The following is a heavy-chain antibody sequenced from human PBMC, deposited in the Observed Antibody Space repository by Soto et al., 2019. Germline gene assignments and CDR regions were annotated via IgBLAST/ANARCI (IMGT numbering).Heavy chain of an antibody. Sequence: SETLSLTCSVSGYLISSGYYWGWVRQTPGKGLEGLGSIDYSGKTYKNRSLKSRVSASVGLSQNQFSLNLRSVTAADTAVYYCARDQGMVRGAGGMDFWGQGTTVTVSS. CDR1: GYLISSGYY. CDR3: ARDQGMVRGAGGMDF. CDR2: IDYSGKT. V-gene: IGHV4-38-2*02. J-gene: IGHJ6*02. D-gene: IGHD3-10*01.